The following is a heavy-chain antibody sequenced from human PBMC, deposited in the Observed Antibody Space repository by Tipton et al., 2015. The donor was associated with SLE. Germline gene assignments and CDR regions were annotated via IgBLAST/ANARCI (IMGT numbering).Heavy chain of an antibody. CDR3: ASIRYYYDSSGYYSPFDY. D-gene: IGHD3-22*01. J-gene: IGHJ4*02. CDR1: GGSINSDTYY. CDR2: INHSGST. V-gene: IGHV4-39*07. Sequence: TLSLTCSVSGGSINSDTYYWGWIRQPPGKGLEWIGEINHSGSTNYNPSLKSRVTISVDTSKNQLSLKLSSMTAADTAVYYCASIRYYYDSSGYYSPFDYWGQGTLVTVSS.